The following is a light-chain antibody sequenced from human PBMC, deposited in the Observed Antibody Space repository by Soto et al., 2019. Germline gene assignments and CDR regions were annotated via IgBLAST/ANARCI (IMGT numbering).Light chain of an antibody. J-gene: IGLJ2*01. CDR2: DVS. V-gene: IGLV2-14*03. Sequence: QSALTQPASVSGSPGQSITISCTGTSSDVGAYNYVSWYQQHPGKVPKVMIFDVSSRLSVVSNRFSGSKSGNTASLTISGLQAEHEADYYCSSYTTSRNVVFGGGTKLTVL. CDR1: SSDVGAYNY. CDR3: SSYTTSRNVV.